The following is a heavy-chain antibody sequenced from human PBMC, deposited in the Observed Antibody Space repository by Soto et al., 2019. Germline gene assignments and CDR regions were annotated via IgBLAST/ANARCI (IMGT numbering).Heavy chain of an antibody. CDR1: GGSVSSGSYY. Sequence: SETLSLTCNVSGGSVSSGSYYWSWIRQPPGKGLEWIGYIYYTGSPDYNPSLESRVTISKDTSRNQFSLKLSSVTAADTAVYYCARGSGGYYGSGTWFDHWGQGTLVTVSS. CDR3: ARGSGGYYGSGTWFDH. D-gene: IGHD3-10*01. CDR2: IYYTGSP. V-gene: IGHV4-61*01. J-gene: IGHJ5*02.